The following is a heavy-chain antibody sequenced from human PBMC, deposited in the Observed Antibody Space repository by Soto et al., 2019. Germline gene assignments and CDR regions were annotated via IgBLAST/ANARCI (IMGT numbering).Heavy chain of an antibody. Sequence: GESLKISCKGSGYSFTSYWIGWVRQMPGKGLEWMGIIYPGDSDTRYSPSFQGQVTISADKSISTAYLQWSSLKASDTAMYYCARHKGGSGYYDSSGYYYPSDVWGQGTTVTVSS. V-gene: IGHV5-51*01. CDR1: GYSFTSYW. J-gene: IGHJ6*02. D-gene: IGHD3-22*01. CDR3: ARHKGGSGYYDSSGYYYPSDV. CDR2: IYPGDSDT.